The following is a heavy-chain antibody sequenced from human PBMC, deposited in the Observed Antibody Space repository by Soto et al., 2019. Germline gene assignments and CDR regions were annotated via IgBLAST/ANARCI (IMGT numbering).Heavy chain of an antibody. V-gene: IGHV2-5*02. Sequence: QITLKESGPTLVKPTQTLTLTCTFSGFSLSTSEVGVGWIRQPPGKALEWLALLYWDDDKRYNPSLKSRLTITKDTSKNQVVLTLTNMDQVDTATYYCVHRAGMGGNSWLPGHWGQGTLVTVSS. J-gene: IGHJ4*02. D-gene: IGHD6-13*01. CDR2: LYWDDDK. CDR1: GFSLSTSEVG. CDR3: VHRAGMGGNSWLPGH.